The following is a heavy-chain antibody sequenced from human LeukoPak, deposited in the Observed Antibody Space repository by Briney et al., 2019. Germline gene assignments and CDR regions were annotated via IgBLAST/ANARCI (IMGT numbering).Heavy chain of an antibody. Sequence: GRSLRLSCAASGFTFSSYGMHWVRQAPGKGLEWGAVISYDGSNKYYADSVKGRFTISRDNSKNTLYLQKSSLRAEDTPVYYSAKDRPLYGDYFDYWGQGTLVTVSS. CDR3: AKDRPLYGDYFDY. CDR1: GFTFSSYG. V-gene: IGHV3-30*18. CDR2: ISYDGSNK. J-gene: IGHJ4*02. D-gene: IGHD4-17*01.